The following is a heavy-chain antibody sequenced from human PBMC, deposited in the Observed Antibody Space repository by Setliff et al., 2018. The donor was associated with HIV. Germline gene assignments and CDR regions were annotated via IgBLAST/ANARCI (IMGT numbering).Heavy chain of an antibody. J-gene: IGHJ6*03. CDR3: ASYDFWSDYFYMDV. CDR1: GGSISSYY. V-gene: IGHV4-4*07. Sequence: SETLSLTCTVSGGSISSYYWSWIRQPAGKGLEWIGHIFTSGSTTYNPSLKSRVSISLDTSKNQFSLKLSSVTAADTAVYFCASYDFWSDYFYMDVWGKGTTVTVSS. D-gene: IGHD3-3*01. CDR2: IFTSGST.